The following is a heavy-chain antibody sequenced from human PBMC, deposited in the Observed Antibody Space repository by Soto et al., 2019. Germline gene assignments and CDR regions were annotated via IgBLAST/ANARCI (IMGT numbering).Heavy chain of an antibody. Sequence: SVKLSCKASGGTFSSYAISWVRQAPGQGLEWMGGIIPIFGTANYAQKFQGRVTITADKSTSTAYMELSSLRSEDTAVYYCARDHCSSTSCYSNWFDPWGQGTLVTVSS. CDR3: ARDHCSSTSCYSNWFDP. CDR1: GGTFSSYA. CDR2: IIPIFGTA. V-gene: IGHV1-69*06. D-gene: IGHD2-2*01. J-gene: IGHJ5*02.